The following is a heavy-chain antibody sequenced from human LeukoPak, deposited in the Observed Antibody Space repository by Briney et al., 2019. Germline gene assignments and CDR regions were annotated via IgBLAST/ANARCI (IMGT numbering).Heavy chain of an antibody. CDR1: GGSISSGDYY. CDR3: AREYGSGRLGWLDP. CDR2: IYDSGST. J-gene: IGHJ5*02. Sequence: SQTLSLTCTVSGGSISSGDYYWSWVRQPPGKGLEWIGYIYDSGSTYYNPSLKSRVTMSVDTSKNQFSLKLSSVTAADTAVYYCAREYGSGRLGWLDPWGQGTLVTVSS. D-gene: IGHD3-10*01. V-gene: IGHV4-30-4*01.